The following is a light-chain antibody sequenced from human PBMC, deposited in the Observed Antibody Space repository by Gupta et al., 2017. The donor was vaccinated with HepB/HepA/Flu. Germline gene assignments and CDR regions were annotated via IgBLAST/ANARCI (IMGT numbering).Light chain of an antibody. V-gene: IGKV3-15*01. Sequence: EIVMTQSPAALSVSPGERVSLSCRASQSVSANLAWYQQKPGQAPRLLIYGAATRATGISVRFSGSGSGTDFSLIISSLQSEDSAIYYCQQYNKWPRAFGQGTKVEIK. CDR1: QSVSAN. J-gene: IGKJ1*01. CDR3: QQYNKWPRA. CDR2: GAA.